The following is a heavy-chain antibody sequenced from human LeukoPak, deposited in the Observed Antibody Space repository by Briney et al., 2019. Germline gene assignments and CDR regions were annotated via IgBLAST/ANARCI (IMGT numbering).Heavy chain of an antibody. V-gene: IGHV4-4*07. CDR2: IYTSGST. Sequence: SETLSLTCTVSGGSISSYYWSWIRQPAGKGLEWIGRIYTSGSTTYNPSLKSPVTMSVDTSKNQFSLKLSSVTAADTAVYYCARVGDQDGYYYYYYMDVWGKGTTVTVSS. CDR3: ARVGDQDGYYYYYYMDV. CDR1: GGSISSYY. D-gene: IGHD4-17*01. J-gene: IGHJ6*03.